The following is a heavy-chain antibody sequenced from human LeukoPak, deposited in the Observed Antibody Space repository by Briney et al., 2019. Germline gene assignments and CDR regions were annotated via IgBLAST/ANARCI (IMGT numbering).Heavy chain of an antibody. J-gene: IGHJ4*02. CDR1: GSSVRTGCI. V-gene: IGHV4-38-2*01. Sequence: SETLSLMHPLSGSSVRTGCIWAAIRQPPGKGLEWIERIYHTGRSTYYDPCLNSLATNTVDTSKYLFIHKLNSVTAADTSVYCCKDLSEEYADDGFDNWGQGTMVTVSS. CDR2: IYHTGRST. CDR3: KDLSEEYADDGFDN. D-gene: IGHD3-16*02.